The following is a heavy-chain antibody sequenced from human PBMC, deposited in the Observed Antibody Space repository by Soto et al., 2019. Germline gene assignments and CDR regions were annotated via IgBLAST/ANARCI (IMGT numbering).Heavy chain of an antibody. Sequence: EVQLLESGGGLVQPGGSLRLSCAASGFTFSSYAMRWVRQAPGKGLEWVSAISVSGGSTYYADSVKGRFTISRDNSKNTLYRQMNSLRAEDTAVYYCEEVLGDYGAFDIWGQGTMVTVSS. CDR2: ISVSGGST. V-gene: IGHV3-23*01. J-gene: IGHJ3*02. D-gene: IGHD4-17*01. CDR3: EEVLGDYGAFDI. CDR1: GFTFSSYA.